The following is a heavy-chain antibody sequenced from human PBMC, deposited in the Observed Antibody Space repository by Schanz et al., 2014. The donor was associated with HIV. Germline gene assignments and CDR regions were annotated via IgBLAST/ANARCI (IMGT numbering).Heavy chain of an antibody. V-gene: IGHV3-23*03. CDR2: IYRGGST. Sequence: EVQLLESGGGLVQPGGSLRLSCAASGFTFSNYAMSWVRQAPGKGLEWVSVIYRGGSTYYADSVKGRFTISRDKSKNTLYLQMNSLRVEDTAVYYCAKMARSVAANTNFDYWGQGTLVTVSS. CDR3: AKMARSVAANTNFDY. D-gene: IGHD6-19*01. J-gene: IGHJ4*02. CDR1: GFTFSNYA.